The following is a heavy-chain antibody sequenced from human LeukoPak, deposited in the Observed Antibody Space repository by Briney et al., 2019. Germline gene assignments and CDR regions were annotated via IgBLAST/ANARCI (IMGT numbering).Heavy chain of an antibody. V-gene: IGHV4-59*01. CDR2: IYYSGST. CDR3: ARARNYYDSSDYYYEGDAFDI. D-gene: IGHD3-22*01. Sequence: SETLSLTCTVSGGSISSYHWSWIRQPPGKGLECIGFIYYSGSTNYNPSLKSRVAISVDTSKNQFSLKLSSVTAADTAVYYCARARNYYDSSDYYYEGDAFDIWGQGTMVTVSS. CDR1: GGSISSYH. J-gene: IGHJ3*02.